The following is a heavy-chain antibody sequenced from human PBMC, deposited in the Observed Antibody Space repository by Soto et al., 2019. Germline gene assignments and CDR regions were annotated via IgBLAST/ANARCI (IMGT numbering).Heavy chain of an antibody. CDR2: IIPSFGTA. Sequence: ASVKVSCKASGGTFSSYAISSVRQAPGQGLEWMGGIIPSFGTANYVQKFQGRVTITAEGSTSTAYMERSSLRSEDTAVYYWAREFTGDWYLGAFDIWGQGTMVTVSS. V-gene: IGHV1-69*13. CDR3: AREFTGDWYLGAFDI. D-gene: IGHD7-27*01. J-gene: IGHJ3*02. CDR1: GGTFSSYA.